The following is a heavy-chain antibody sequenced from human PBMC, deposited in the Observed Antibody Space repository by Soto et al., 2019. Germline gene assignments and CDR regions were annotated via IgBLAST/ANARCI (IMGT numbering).Heavy chain of an antibody. Sequence: GESLKISCKGSGYSFTSYWISWVRQMPGKGLEWMGRIDPSDSYTNYSPSFQGHVTISADKSISTAYLQWSSLKASDTAMHYCAGSGGGGYYYGMDVWGQGTTVTVSS. CDR3: AGSGGGGYYYGMDV. CDR1: GYSFTSYW. J-gene: IGHJ6*02. CDR2: IDPSDSYT. V-gene: IGHV5-10-1*01. D-gene: IGHD3-10*01.